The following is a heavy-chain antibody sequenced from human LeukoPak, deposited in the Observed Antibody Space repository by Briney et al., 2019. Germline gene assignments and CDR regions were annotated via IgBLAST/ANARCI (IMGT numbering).Heavy chain of an antibody. CDR1: GFTFSSHW. J-gene: IGHJ4*02. Sequence: PGGSLRLSCAASGFTFSSHWMHWARQAAGKGLVWLSRINTDGSYTIYADSVKGRFTISRDNAKNTLYLQMNSLRAEDTAVYYCTRSYGGSADYWGQGNLVIVSS. CDR2: INTDGSYT. CDR3: TRSYGGSADY. D-gene: IGHD4-23*01. V-gene: IGHV3-74*01.